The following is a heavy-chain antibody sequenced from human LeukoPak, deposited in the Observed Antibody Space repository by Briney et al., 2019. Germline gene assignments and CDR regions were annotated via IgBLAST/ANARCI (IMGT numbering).Heavy chain of an antibody. CDR3: ASTYGSGSYYDGGGWFDP. CDR2: MNPNSGNT. J-gene: IGHJ5*02. CDR1: GYTFTSYD. D-gene: IGHD3-10*01. V-gene: IGHV1-8*01. Sequence: ASVKVSCKASGYTFTSYDINWVRQATGQGLEWMGWMNPNSGNTGYTQKFQGRVTMTRNTSISTAYMELSSLRSEDTAVYYCASTYGSGSYYDGGGWFDPWGQGTLVTVSS.